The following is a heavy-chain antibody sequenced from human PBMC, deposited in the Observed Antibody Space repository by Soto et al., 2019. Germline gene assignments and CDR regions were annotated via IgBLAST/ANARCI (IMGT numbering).Heavy chain of an antibody. V-gene: IGHV1-69*06. CDR2: IIPIFGTA. CDR3: ASKGCRDYDILTGYPLSN. J-gene: IGHJ6*02. D-gene: IGHD3-9*01. Sequence: QVQLVQSGAEVKKPGSSVKVSCKASGGTFSSYAISWVRQAPGQGLEWMGGIIPIFGTANYAQKFQGRVTITADKSTSIAYMEMSSLRSEDMAVYYCASKGCRDYDILTGYPLSNWGPGSTVTVSS. CDR1: GGTFSSYA.